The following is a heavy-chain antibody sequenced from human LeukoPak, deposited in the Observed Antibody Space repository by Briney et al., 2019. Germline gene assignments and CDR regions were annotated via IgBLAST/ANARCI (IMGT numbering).Heavy chain of an antibody. CDR3: ARDPQSSWHHYFDY. J-gene: IGHJ4*02. V-gene: IGHV3-30*04. CDR1: GFTFSSYA. D-gene: IGHD6-13*01. CDR2: ISYDGSNK. Sequence: PGRSLRLSCAASGFTFSSYAMHWVRQAPGKGLEWVAVISYDGSNKYYADSVKGRFTISRDNSKNTLYLQMTSLRDEDTAVYYCARDPQSSWHHYFDYWGQGTLVTVSS.